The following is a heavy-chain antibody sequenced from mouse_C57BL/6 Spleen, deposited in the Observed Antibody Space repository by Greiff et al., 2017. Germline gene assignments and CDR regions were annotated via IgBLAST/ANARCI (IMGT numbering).Heavy chain of an antibody. V-gene: IGHV1-50*01. D-gene: IGHD2-2*01. CDR3: ARRNGYDGYAMDY. CDR2: LDPSDSYT. Sequence: QVQLKQPGAELVKPGASVKLSCKASGYTFTSYWMPWVKQRPGQGLEWIGELDPSDSYTNYNQKFKGKATLTVDTSSSPAYMQLSSLTSEDAAVYYCARRNGYDGYAMDYWGQGTSVTVSS. CDR1: GYTFTSYW. J-gene: IGHJ4*01.